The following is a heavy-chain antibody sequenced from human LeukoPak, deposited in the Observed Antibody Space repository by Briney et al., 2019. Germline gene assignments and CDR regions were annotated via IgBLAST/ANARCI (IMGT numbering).Heavy chain of an antibody. D-gene: IGHD6-13*01. J-gene: IGHJ4*02. Sequence: GRSLRLSCAASGFTFSSHAMHWVRLAPGKGLEWVASILYDGGDNYYTGSVKGRFTISRDNSKKTLDLQMNSLRPEDTAVYFCARDGDPISAAGTMLDYWGLGTLVIVSS. CDR1: GFTFSSHA. V-gene: IGHV3-30*04. CDR3: ARDGDPISAAGTMLDY. CDR2: ILYDGGDN.